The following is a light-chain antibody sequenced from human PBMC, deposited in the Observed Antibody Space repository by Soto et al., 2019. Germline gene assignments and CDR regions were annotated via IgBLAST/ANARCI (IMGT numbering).Light chain of an antibody. J-gene: IGKJ1*01. Sequence: IQMTQSPSSLSASVGDRVTITCRASQCIRNELHWFQQKPGKAPRLLIYAASHLQNGVPSRFSGGGSGTDFSLTISSLQPEDFATYYCLQDYNFRTFGQGTKV. V-gene: IGKV1-6*01. CDR1: QCIRNE. CDR3: LQDYNFRT. CDR2: AAS.